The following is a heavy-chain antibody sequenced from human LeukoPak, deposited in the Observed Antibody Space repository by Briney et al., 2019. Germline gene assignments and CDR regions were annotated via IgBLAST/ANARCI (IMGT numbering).Heavy chain of an antibody. CDR3: ARGVGSASYYGMDV. D-gene: IGHD2-2*01. CDR2: IWYDGSNK. V-gene: IGHV3-33*01. CDR1: VFTFSSYG. J-gene: IGHJ6*02. Sequence: GRSLRLSCAAAVFTFSSYGMHCVRQAPGKWLEWVAVIWYDGSNKYYADSVKGRFTISRGKSKHTLYLQMNSLRDGGTGVYYCARGVGSASYYGMDVWGQGTTVTVSS.